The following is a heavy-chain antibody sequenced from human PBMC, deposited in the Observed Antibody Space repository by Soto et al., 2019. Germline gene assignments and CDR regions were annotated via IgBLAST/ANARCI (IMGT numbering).Heavy chain of an antibody. CDR2: IYYSGST. CDR1: GGSISSYY. V-gene: IGHV4-59*01. Sequence: QVQLQESGPGLVKPSETLSLTCTVSGGSISSYYWSWIRQPPGKGLEWIGYIYYSGSTNYNPSLKSRVTISVDTSKKQFSLKLSSVTAADTAVYYCARGTEDSSSWAGYWGQGTLVTVSS. D-gene: IGHD6-6*01. J-gene: IGHJ4*02. CDR3: ARGTEDSSSWAGY.